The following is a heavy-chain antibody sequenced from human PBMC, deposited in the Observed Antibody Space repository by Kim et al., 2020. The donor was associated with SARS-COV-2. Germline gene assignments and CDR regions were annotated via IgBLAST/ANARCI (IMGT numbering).Heavy chain of an antibody. CDR2: IYSGGST. Sequence: LSLSCAASGFTVSSNYMSWVRQAPGKGLEWVSVIYSGGSTYYADSVKGRFTISRDNSKNTLYLQMNSLRAEDTAVYYCARVASSGWYEAYFDYWGQGTLVTVSS. J-gene: IGHJ4*02. V-gene: IGHV3-53*01. CDR1: GFTVSSNY. CDR3: ARVASSGWYEAYFDY. D-gene: IGHD6-19*01.